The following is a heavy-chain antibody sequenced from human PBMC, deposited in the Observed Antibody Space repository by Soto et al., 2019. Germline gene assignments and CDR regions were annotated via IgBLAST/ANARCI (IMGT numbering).Heavy chain of an antibody. V-gene: IGHV3-23*01. Sequence: GGSLRLSCAASGFTFTDYAMTWVRQAPGKGLEWVSTISITGEYTYFADSVKGRFTTFRDNSRDTLYVQMNSLKAEDTAIYFCAKESGEYSGYGDWDYWGQGTLVTVSS. CDR1: GFTFTDYA. CDR2: ISITGEYT. CDR3: AKESGEYSGYGDWDY. D-gene: IGHD5-12*01. J-gene: IGHJ4*02.